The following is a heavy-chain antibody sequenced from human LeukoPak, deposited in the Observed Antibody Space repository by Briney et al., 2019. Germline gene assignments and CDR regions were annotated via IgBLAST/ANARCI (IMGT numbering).Heavy chain of an antibody. V-gene: IGHV4-34*01. CDR1: GGSFSGYY. Sequence: PSETLSLTCAVYGGSFSGYYWSWIRQPPGKGLEWIGEINHSGSTNYNPSLKSRVTISVDTSKNQFSLKLSSVTAADTAVYYCARGSGGFRGYYYYYMDVWGKGTTVTVSS. J-gene: IGHJ6*03. CDR2: INHSGST. CDR3: ARGSGGFRGYYYYYMDV. D-gene: IGHD4-23*01.